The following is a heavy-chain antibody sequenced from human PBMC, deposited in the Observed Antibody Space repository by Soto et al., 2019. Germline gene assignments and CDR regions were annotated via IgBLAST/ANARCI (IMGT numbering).Heavy chain of an antibody. J-gene: IGHJ4*02. V-gene: IGHV6-1*01. D-gene: IGHD2-15*01. CDR3: ARADIGYCSDGSCYIFDY. Sequence: PSQTLSLTCAISGDSVSSNSAAWNWIRQSPSRGLEWLGRTYYRSKWYNDYAVSVRSRITINPDTSKNQFSLQLNSVTPEDTAVYYCARADIGYCSDGSCYIFDYWGQGTLVTVSS. CDR1: GDSVSSNSAA. CDR2: TYYRSKWYN.